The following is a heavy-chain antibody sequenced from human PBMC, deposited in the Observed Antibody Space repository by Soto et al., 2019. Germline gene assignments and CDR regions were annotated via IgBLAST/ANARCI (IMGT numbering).Heavy chain of an antibody. Sequence: QPGGSLRLSCAASGFTFNNFWMHWVRQVPGRGPEWVSRVNREGTSTTYADSVKGRFTIPRDNAKNMPFLQMSSLRVEDAAVYYCARVGGGSGNYDYWGRGTQVTVSS. V-gene: IGHV3-74*03. CDR3: ARVGGGSGNYDY. CDR2: VNREGTST. CDR1: GFTFNNFW. J-gene: IGHJ4*02. D-gene: IGHD3-10*01.